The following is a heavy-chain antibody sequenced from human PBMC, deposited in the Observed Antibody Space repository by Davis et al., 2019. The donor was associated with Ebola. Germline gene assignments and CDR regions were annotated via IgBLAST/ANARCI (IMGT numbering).Heavy chain of an antibody. J-gene: IGHJ5*02. CDR3: AKDMTTTVTTLMCNWFDP. D-gene: IGHD4-17*01. CDR2: ISGSGGST. Sequence: GESLKISCAASGFTFSSYAMSWVRQAPGKGLEWVSAISGSGGSTYYADSVKGRFTISRDNSKNSLYLQMNSLRTEDTALYYCAKDMTTTVTTLMCNWFDPWGQGTLVTVSS. V-gene: IGHV3-23*01. CDR1: GFTFSSYA.